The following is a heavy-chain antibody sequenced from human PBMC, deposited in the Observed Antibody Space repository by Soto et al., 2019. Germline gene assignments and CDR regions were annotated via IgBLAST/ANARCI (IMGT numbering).Heavy chain of an antibody. V-gene: IGHV3-21*01. CDR3: ARDHRSYGSKAFDI. D-gene: IGHD5-18*01. J-gene: IGHJ3*02. Sequence: EVQLVESGGGLVKPGGSLRLSCAASGFTFSSYSMNWVRQAPGKGLEWVSSISSSSSYIYYADSVKGRFTISRDNAKNSLYLQMNSLRAEDTAVYYCARDHRSYGSKAFDIRGQGTMVTVSS. CDR2: ISSSSSYI. CDR1: GFTFSSYS.